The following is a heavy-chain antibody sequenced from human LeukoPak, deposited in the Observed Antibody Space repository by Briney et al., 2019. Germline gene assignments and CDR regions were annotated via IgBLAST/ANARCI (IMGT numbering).Heavy chain of an antibody. J-gene: IGHJ4*02. CDR1: GYTFTSYY. CDR3: ARDLRSGYYDY. CDR2: INPSGGST. V-gene: IGHV1-46*01. D-gene: IGHD3-3*01. Sequence: ASVKVSCKSSGYTFTSYYMHWVRQAPGQGLEWMGIINPSGGSTSYAQKFQGRVTMTRDTSTSTVYMELSSLRSEDTAVYYCARDLRSGYYDYWGQGTLVTVSS.